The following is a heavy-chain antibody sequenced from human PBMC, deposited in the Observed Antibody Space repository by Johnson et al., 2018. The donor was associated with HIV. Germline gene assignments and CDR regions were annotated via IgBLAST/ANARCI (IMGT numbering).Heavy chain of an antibody. CDR3: ARRDGFDYGNAFDI. CDR2: ISWNSGTI. D-gene: IGHD5-12*01. Sequence: VQLVESGGGLVQPGRSLRISCAASRFTFDDYAMHWVRQAPGKGLEWVSGISWNSGTIYYADSVKGRFTISRDNAKNSLYLQMNSLRAEDTALYYCARRDGFDYGNAFDIWGQGTMVTVSS. V-gene: IGHV3-9*01. CDR1: RFTFDDYA. J-gene: IGHJ3*02.